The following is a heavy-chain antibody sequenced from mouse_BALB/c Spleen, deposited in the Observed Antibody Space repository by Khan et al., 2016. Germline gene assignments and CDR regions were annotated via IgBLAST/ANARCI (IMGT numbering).Heavy chain of an antibody. CDR2: INPSTGYT. CDR1: GYTFTSYW. Sequence: QVRLQQSGAELAKPGASVKMSCKASGYTFTSYWMHWVKQRPGQGLEWIGYINPSTGYTEYNQKFKYKATLTADKSSSTAYMQLSSLTSEDSAVYYCASYYGSNAMDYWGQGTAVTVSS. V-gene: IGHV1-7*01. D-gene: IGHD1-1*01. CDR3: ASYYGSNAMDY. J-gene: IGHJ4*01.